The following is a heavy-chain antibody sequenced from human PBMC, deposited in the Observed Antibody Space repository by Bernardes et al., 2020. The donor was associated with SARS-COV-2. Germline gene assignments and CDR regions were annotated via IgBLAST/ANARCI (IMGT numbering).Heavy chain of an antibody. Sequence: GGSLRLSRAASGFTFSSYAMSWVRQAPGKGLEWVSAISGSGGSTYYADSVKGRFTISRDNSKNTLYLQMNSLRAEDTAVYYCAKWGRYYYGSGSYYQYWGQGTLVTVSS. V-gene: IGHV3-23*01. CDR3: AKWGRYYYGSGSYYQY. CDR1: GFTFSSYA. J-gene: IGHJ4*02. D-gene: IGHD3-10*01. CDR2: ISGSGGST.